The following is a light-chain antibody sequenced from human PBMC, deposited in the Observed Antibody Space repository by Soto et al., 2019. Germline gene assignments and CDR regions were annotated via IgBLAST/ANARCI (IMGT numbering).Light chain of an antibody. V-gene: IGLV2-23*02. CDR3: CSYAGSSTWV. Sequence: QSALTQPASVSGSPGQSITISCTGTSSYVGSYNLVSWYQQHPGKAPKLMIYEVSKRPSGVSNRFSGSKSGNTASLTISGLQAEDEADYSCCSYAGSSTWVFGTGTKVTVL. CDR2: EVS. CDR1: SSYVGSYNL. J-gene: IGLJ1*01.